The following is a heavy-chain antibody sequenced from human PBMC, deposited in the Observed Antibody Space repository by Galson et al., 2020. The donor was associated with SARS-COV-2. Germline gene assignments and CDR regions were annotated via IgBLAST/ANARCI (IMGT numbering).Heavy chain of an antibody. CDR1: GGSISSSSYY. Sequence: SETLSLTCTVSGGSISSSSYYWGWIRQPPGKGLEWIGSIYYSGSNYYNPSLKSRVTISVDTSKNQFSLKLSSVTAADTAVYYCARQPYSSSWYLQMGCMDVWGQGTTVTVSS. D-gene: IGHD6-13*01. V-gene: IGHV4-39*01. CDR3: ARQPYSSSWYLQMGCMDV. J-gene: IGHJ6*02. CDR2: IYYSGSN.